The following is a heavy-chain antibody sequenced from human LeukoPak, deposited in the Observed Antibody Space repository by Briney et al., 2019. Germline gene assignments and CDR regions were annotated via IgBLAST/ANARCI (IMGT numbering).Heavy chain of an antibody. V-gene: IGHV3-7*01. J-gene: IGHJ4*02. Sequence: GGSLRLSCAASGFPFDVQTMSWVRQAPGKGLDWVASMREDGTIIHYVDSVKGRFTISRDNPKNSLYLQMNSLRAEDTAVYYCVRGGAARGRSEKWGRGTLVTVSS. D-gene: IGHD6-25*01. CDR2: MREDGTII. CDR1: GFPFDVQT. CDR3: VRGGAARGRSEK.